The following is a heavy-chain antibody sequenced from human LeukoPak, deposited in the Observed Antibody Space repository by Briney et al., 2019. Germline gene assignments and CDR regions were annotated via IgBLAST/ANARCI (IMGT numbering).Heavy chain of an antibody. J-gene: IGHJ4*02. CDR3: ARDGDYQASWSVFFDF. Sequence: PSETLSLTCTVSGGSISSGGFYWSWIRQPPGQGLEWIGYIYHSGTAYYNPSLKSRLSISVDTSENRFSLHLNSVTAADTAVYYCARDGDYQASWSVFFDFWGQGILVTVSS. CDR1: GGSISSGGFY. D-gene: IGHD3-10*01. V-gene: IGHV4-31*03. CDR2: IYHSGTA.